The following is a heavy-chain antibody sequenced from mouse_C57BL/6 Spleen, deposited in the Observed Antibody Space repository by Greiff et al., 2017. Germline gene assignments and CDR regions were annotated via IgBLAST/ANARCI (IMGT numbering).Heavy chain of an antibody. CDR1: GYSFTGYY. Sequence: VQLQQSGPELVKPGASVKISCKASGYSFTGYYMNWVKQSPEKSLEWIGEINPSTGGTTYNQKFKAKATLTVDKSSSTAYVQLKSLTSEDSAVYYCARRYYCGSSYVFDYWGQGTTLTVSS. J-gene: IGHJ2*01. CDR2: INPSTGGT. V-gene: IGHV1-42*01. D-gene: IGHD1-1*01. CDR3: ARRYYCGSSYVFDY.